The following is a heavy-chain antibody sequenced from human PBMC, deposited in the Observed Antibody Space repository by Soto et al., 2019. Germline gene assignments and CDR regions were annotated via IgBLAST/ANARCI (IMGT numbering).Heavy chain of an antibody. D-gene: IGHD2-15*01. J-gene: IGHJ5*02. CDR1: GYTFTSYG. Sequence: ASVKVSCKASGYTFTSYGISWVRQAPGQGLEWMGWISAYNGNTNYAQKLQGRVTMTTDTSTSTAYMELRSLRSDDTAVYYCARGRYYCSGGGCSPWFDPWGQGTLVTVSS. CDR3: ARGRYYCSGGGCSPWFDP. CDR2: ISAYNGNT. V-gene: IGHV1-18*01.